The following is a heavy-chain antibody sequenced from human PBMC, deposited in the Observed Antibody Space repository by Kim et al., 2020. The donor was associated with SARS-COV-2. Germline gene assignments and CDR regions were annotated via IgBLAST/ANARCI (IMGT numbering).Heavy chain of an antibody. J-gene: IGHJ5*02. V-gene: IGHV3-74*03. D-gene: IGHD3-22*01. CDR1: VFDFSTSW. CDR3: AKVGDYDSSGFYAFFRS. CDR2: IRSDGGYI. Sequence: GSLRLSCAASVFDFSTSWMHWVRQAPGKGLVWVSRIRSDGGYITYADSVKGRFTISRDNAKNTLYLQMNGLRTEDTAVYYCAKVGDYDSSGFYAFFRSWGQGTRVTVSS.